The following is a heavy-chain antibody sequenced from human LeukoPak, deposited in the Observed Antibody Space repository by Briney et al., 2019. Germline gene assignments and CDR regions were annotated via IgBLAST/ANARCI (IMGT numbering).Heavy chain of an antibody. V-gene: IGHV3-23*01. D-gene: IGHD3-10*01. J-gene: IGHJ5*02. Sequence: GGSLRLSCAAFGFTFSSYAMSWVRQAPGKGLEWVSAISGSGGSTYYADSVKGRFTISRDNSKNTLYLQMNSLRAEDTAVYYCAKDGMVRGVIRRYNWFDPWGQGTLVTVSS. CDR2: ISGSGGST. CDR3: AKDGMVRGVIRRYNWFDP. CDR1: GFTFSSYA.